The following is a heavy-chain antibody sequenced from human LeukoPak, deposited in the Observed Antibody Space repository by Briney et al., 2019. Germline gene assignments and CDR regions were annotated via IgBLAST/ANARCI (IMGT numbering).Heavy chain of an antibody. Sequence: PGGSLRLSCAASGFTFDDYAMHWVRRAPGKGLEWVSGISWNSDSIGYADSVKGRFTISRDNAKNSLYLQMNSLRDEDTALYYCAKSYTTMVRRSGLDYWGQGTLVTVSS. CDR1: GFTFDDYA. CDR2: ISWNSDSI. D-gene: IGHD3-10*01. CDR3: AKSYTTMVRRSGLDY. V-gene: IGHV3-9*01. J-gene: IGHJ4*02.